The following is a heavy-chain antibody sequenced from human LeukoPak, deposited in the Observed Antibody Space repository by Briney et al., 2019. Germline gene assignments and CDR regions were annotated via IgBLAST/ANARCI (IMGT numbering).Heavy chain of an antibody. V-gene: IGHV4-39*07. CDR2: IYYTGGS. CDR1: GGSISSRTYY. J-gene: IGHJ4*02. Sequence: SETLSLTCTVSGGSISSRTYYWGWIRQPPGKGLEWIGSIYYTGGSYYNPSLKSRFSTSLDTSRNQFSLKLSSVTAADTAIYYCTGELAGTTVHYWGQGILVTVSS. CDR3: TGELAGTTVHY. D-gene: IGHD1-7*01.